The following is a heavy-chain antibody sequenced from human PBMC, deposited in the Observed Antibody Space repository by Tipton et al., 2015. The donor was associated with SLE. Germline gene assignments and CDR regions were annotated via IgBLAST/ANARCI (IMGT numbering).Heavy chain of an antibody. CDR1: GFTFDDYG. V-gene: IGHV3-20*04. CDR2: INWNGGST. D-gene: IGHD2-21*02. Sequence: SLRLSCAASGFTFDDYGMSWVRQAPGKGLEWVSGINWNGGSTGYADSVKGRFTISRDNAKNSLYLQMDSLRVGDTAVYYCVRDPVGTGQAIGFWGQGTLVTVSS. CDR3: VRDPVGTGQAIGF. J-gene: IGHJ4*02.